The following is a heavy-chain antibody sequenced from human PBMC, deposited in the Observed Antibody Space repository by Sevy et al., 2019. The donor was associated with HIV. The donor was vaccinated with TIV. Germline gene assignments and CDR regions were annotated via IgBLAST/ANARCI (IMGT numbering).Heavy chain of an antibody. Sequence: GGSLRLSCAASGISFNNYGMHWVRRAPGKGLEWLAVISYDGTNQYYADSVKGRFTISRDDSKNTMYLQINSLRVEDTAVYYCAQVGGSQWELFEFYAMHVWGQGTTVSVSS. CDR3: AQVGGSQWELFEFYAMHV. D-gene: IGHD1-26*01. V-gene: IGHV3-30*18. CDR2: ISYDGTNQ. CDR1: GISFNNYG. J-gene: IGHJ6*02.